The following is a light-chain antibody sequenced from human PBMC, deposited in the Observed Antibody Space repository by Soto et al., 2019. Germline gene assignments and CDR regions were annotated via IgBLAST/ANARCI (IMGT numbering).Light chain of an antibody. J-gene: IGKJ2*01. CDR2: DAS. CDR1: QTISSS. Sequence: GDRVTITCRASQTISSSLAWYQHKPGKAPKLLIFDASTLQTGVPSMFSGSGFGTEFTLTITGLQPDDFATYYCQQHNDYTAVTFGQGTKLEIK. CDR3: QQHNDYTAVT. V-gene: IGKV1-5*01.